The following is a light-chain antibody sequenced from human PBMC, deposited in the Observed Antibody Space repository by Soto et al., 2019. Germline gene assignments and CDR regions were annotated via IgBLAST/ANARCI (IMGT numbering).Light chain of an antibody. CDR2: EVS. V-gene: IGLV2-14*01. CDR1: SSDVGAYNY. CDR3: SSKTSSSTLV. Sequence: QSALTQPASVSGSPAQSITISCTGTSSDVGAYNYVSWYQQHPGKAPKLMIYEVSNRPSGVSNRFSGSKSGNTASLTISGLQAEDEGDYYCSSKTSSSTLVFGGGTPLTVL. J-gene: IGLJ3*02.